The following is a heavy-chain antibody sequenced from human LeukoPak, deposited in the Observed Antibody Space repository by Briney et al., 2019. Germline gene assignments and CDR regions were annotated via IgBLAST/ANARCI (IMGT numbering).Heavy chain of an antibody. J-gene: IGHJ3*02. CDR2: ISGSGGST. CDR1: GFTFSSYA. CDR3: ANDQSGILWFGESDAFDI. Sequence: GGSLRLSCAASGFTFSSYAMSWVRQAPVKGLEWVSAISGSGGSTYYADSVKGRFTISRDNSKNTLYLQMNSLRAEDTAVYYCANDQSGILWFGESDAFDIWGQGTMVTVSS. V-gene: IGHV3-23*01. D-gene: IGHD3-10*01.